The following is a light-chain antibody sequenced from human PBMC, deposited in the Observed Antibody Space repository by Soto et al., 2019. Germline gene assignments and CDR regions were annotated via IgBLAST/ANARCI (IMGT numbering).Light chain of an antibody. V-gene: IGKV1-5*03. Sequence: TLSSYIRDRVTITCRASQILGDWLAWYQQKPGKAPKLLIYKASSLESGVPSRFSGSGSGTEFTLTIISLQAEDFASYYCPLFTCLLSPFAHGGNVDI. CDR3: PLFTCLLSP. J-gene: IGKJ3*01. CDR1: QILGDW. CDR2: KAS.